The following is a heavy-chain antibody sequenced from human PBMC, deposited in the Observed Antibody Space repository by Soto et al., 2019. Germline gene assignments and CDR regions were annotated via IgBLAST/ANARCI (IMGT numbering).Heavy chain of an antibody. CDR1: GYSFSTYW. CDR2: IYPGDSDT. CDR3: ARLPQFLWFGELTSRAYYFNY. Sequence: GESLKISCTGSGYSFSTYWIAWVRQMPGKGLEWMGIIYPGDSDTRYSPSFQGQVTISADTSTKTAYLQWSSLKASDTATYYCARLPQFLWFGELTSRAYYFNYWGPGTLVTVSS. V-gene: IGHV5-51*01. D-gene: IGHD3-10*01. J-gene: IGHJ4*02.